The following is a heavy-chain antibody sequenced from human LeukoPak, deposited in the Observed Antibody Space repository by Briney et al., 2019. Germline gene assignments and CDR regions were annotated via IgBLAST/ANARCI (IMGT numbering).Heavy chain of an antibody. D-gene: IGHD3-9*01. Sequence: GGSLRLSCAASGFTFSGSALHWVRQASGKGLEWIGRIRSKTNNYATTYAASVTGRFTISRDDAENTAYLQMNSLKTEDTAVYYCTTGGYDILTGYPYDYWGQGTLVTVSS. CDR2: IRSKTNNYAT. CDR1: GFTFSGSA. V-gene: IGHV3-73*01. J-gene: IGHJ4*02. CDR3: TTGGYDILTGYPYDY.